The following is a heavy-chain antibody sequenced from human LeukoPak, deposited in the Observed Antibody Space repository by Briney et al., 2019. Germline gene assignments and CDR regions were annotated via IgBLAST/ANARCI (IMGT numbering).Heavy chain of an antibody. J-gene: IGHJ4*02. D-gene: IGHD3-22*01. Sequence: SETLSLTCTVSGGSISSYYWSWIRQPPGKGLEWIGYIYYSGSTNYNPSLKSRVTISVDTPKNQFSLKLSSVTAADTAVYYCARPGYYDNSGFNFDYWGQGTLVTVSS. V-gene: IGHV4-59*08. CDR1: GGSISSYY. CDR2: IYYSGST. CDR3: ARPGYYDNSGFNFDY.